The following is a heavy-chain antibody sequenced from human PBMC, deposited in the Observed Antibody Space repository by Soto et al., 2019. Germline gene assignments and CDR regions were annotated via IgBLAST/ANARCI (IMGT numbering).Heavy chain of an antibody. V-gene: IGHV3-30*03. D-gene: IGHD4-17*01. CDR3: VRDRTTVTLFDY. Sequence: PGGSLRLSCAASGFTFSAYGIHWVRQAPGKGLEWVAVISHDGSNTNYADSVKGRFTFSRDNSKDTVYLQMNSLRAEDTAIYYCVRDRTTVTLFDYWGKGTLVTVSS. CDR1: GFTFSAYG. J-gene: IGHJ4*02. CDR2: ISHDGSNT.